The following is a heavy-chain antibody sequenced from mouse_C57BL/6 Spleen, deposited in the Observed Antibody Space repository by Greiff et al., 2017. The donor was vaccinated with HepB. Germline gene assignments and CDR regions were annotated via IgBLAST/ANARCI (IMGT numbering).Heavy chain of an antibody. CDR1: GFTFSDYY. J-gene: IGHJ4*01. CDR2: ISNGGGST. V-gene: IGHV5-12*01. Sequence: EVKVVESGGGLVQPGGSLKLSCAASGFTFSDYYMYWVRQTPEKRLEWVAYISNGGGSTYYPDTVKGRFTISRDNAKNTLYLQMSRLKSEDTAMYYCARGGGYSYYAMDYWGQGTSVTVSS. D-gene: IGHD2-3*01. CDR3: ARGGGYSYYAMDY.